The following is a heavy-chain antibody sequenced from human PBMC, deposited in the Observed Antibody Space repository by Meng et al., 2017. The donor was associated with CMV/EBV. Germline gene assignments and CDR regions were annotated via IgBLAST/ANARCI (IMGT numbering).Heavy chain of an antibody. CDR3: AKDPRYCSSTSCEPSDY. CDR2: IRYDGSNK. J-gene: IGHJ4*02. Sequence: SCKASGFTFSSYGMHWVRQAPGKGLEWVAFIRYDGSNKYYADSVKGRFTISRDNSKNTLYLQMNSLRAEDTAVYYCAKDPRYCSSTSCEPSDYWGQGTLVTVSS. V-gene: IGHV3-30*02. D-gene: IGHD2-2*01. CDR1: GFTFSSYG.